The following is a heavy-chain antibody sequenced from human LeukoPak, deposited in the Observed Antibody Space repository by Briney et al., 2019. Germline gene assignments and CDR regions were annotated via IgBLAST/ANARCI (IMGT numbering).Heavy chain of an antibody. D-gene: IGHD3-22*01. CDR2: IYHSGST. J-gene: IGHJ6*02. CDR1: GGSISSGGYY. CDR3: AILPYYYDSSGYYYSGYYYYGMDV. Sequence: SETLSLTCTVSGGSISSGGYYWCWIRQPPGKGLEWIGYIYHSGSTYYNPSLKSRVTISVDRSKNQFSLKLSSVTAADTAVYYCAILPYYYDSSGYYYSGYYYYGMDVWGQGTTVTVSS. V-gene: IGHV4-30-2*01.